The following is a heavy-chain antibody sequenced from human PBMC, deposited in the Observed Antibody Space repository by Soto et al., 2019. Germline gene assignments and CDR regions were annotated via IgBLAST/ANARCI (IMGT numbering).Heavy chain of an antibody. J-gene: IGHJ4*02. Sequence: QVQLVQSGAEVKKPGASVKVSCKASGYTFTSYGISWVRQAPGQGLEWMGWISAYNGNTNYAQKLQGRGTMTTDTSPSTAYMELRSLRSDDTAVYYCARVLTMVRGVIPGFDYWGQGTLVTVSS. D-gene: IGHD3-10*01. V-gene: IGHV1-18*01. CDR2: ISAYNGNT. CDR1: GYTFTSYG. CDR3: ARVLTMVRGVIPGFDY.